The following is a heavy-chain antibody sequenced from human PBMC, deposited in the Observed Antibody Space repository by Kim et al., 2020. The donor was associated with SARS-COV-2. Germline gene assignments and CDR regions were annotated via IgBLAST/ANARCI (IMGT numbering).Heavy chain of an antibody. Sequence: SETLSLTCTVSGGSISSYYWSWIRQPPGKGLEWIGYIYYSGSTNYNPSLKSRVTISVDTSKNQFSLKLSSVTAADTAVYYCASGLWFGRIDYWGQGTLVTVSS. J-gene: IGHJ4*02. CDR3: ASGLWFGRIDY. D-gene: IGHD3-10*01. CDR1: GGSISSYY. CDR2: IYYSGST. V-gene: IGHV4-59*01.